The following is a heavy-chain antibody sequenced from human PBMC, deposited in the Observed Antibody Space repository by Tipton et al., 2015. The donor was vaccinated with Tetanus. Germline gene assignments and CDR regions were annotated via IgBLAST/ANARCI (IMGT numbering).Heavy chain of an antibody. D-gene: IGHD3-3*01. V-gene: IGHV4-59*01. J-gene: IGHJ6*02. CDR3: ARGSGDFWSGYYFHYYGMDV. Sequence: LSLTCTVSGGSISSYYWSWIRQPPGKGLEWIGYIYYSGSTNYNPSLKSRVTISVDTSKNQFSLKLSSVTAADTAVYYCARGSGDFWSGYYFHYYGMDVWGQGTTVTVSS. CDR1: GGSISSYY. CDR2: IYYSGST.